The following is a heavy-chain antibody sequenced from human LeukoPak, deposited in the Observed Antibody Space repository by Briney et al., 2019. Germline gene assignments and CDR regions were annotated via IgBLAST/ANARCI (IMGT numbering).Heavy chain of an antibody. CDR2: INQDGSEK. V-gene: IGHV3-7*01. J-gene: IGHJ4*02. Sequence: GGSLRLSCAASGFTFSSYWMSWVRQAPGKGLEWVANINQDGSEKYLLASVKGRFTISRDNAKNSLYLQMNSLRAEDTAVYYCARTPAFGVVILFDYWGQGTLVTVSS. CDR1: GFTFSSYW. D-gene: IGHD3-3*01. CDR3: ARTPAFGVVILFDY.